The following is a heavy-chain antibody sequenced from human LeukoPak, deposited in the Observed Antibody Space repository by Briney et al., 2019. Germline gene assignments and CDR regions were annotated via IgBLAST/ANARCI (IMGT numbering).Heavy chain of an antibody. CDR2: IYYSGST. CDR3: ARVGGGSSAYYYYMDV. V-gene: IGHV4-30-4*08. D-gene: IGHD6-6*01. Sequence: SETLSLTCTVSGGSISSGDYYWSWIRQPPGKGLEWIGYIYYSGSTYYNPSLKSRVTISVDTSKNQFSLKLSSVTAADTAVYYCARVGGGSSAYYYYMDVWGKGTTVTVSS. CDR1: GGSISSGDYY. J-gene: IGHJ6*03.